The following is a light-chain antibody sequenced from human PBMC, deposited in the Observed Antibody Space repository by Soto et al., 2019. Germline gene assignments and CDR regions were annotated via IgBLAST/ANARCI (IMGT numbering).Light chain of an antibody. CDR1: SSDVGTYDI. Sequence: QSALTQPASVSGSFGQSITISCTGTSSDVGTYDIVSWYQHHPGKAPKLMIYEVSNRPSGVSNRFSGSKSGNTASLTISGLQAEDEADYYCSSYTSSSTRVFGGGTKLTVL. J-gene: IGLJ2*01. CDR3: SSYTSSSTRV. CDR2: EVS. V-gene: IGLV2-14*02.